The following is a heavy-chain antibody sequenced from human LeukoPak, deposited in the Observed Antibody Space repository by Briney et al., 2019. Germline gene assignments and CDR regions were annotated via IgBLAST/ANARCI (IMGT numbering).Heavy chain of an antibody. CDR3: ARENSGILDL. J-gene: IGHJ2*01. D-gene: IGHD4-23*01. Sequence: SEPLSLTCTVSGGSISSSSYYWGWIRQPPGKGLEWIGSIYYSGSTYYNPSLKSRVTISVDTSKNQFSLKLSSVTAADTAVYYCARENSGILDLWGRGTLVTVSS. V-gene: IGHV4-39*07. CDR1: GGSISSSSYY. CDR2: IYYSGST.